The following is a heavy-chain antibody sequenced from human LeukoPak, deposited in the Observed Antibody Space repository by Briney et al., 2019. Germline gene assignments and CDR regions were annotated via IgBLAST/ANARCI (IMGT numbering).Heavy chain of an antibody. D-gene: IGHD1-26*01. CDR2: IYSGGST. Sequence: GGSLRLSCAASGFTVSSNYMSWVRQAPGKGLEWVSVIYSGGSTYYADSVKGRFTISRDNSKYTLYLQMNSLRAEDTAVYYCARGWRYSGSYFTHYYYMDVWGKGTTVTISS. CDR3: ARGWRYSGSYFTHYYYMDV. J-gene: IGHJ6*03. CDR1: GFTVSSNY. V-gene: IGHV3-53*01.